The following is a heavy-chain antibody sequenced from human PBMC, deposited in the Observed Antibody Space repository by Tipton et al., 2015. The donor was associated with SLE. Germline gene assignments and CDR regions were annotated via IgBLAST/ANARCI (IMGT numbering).Heavy chain of an antibody. D-gene: IGHD2-2*01. J-gene: IGHJ5*02. CDR3: ARDFVCDSISCSNWFDP. V-gene: IGHV4-61*02. CDR2: IYTSGST. CDR1: GYSISSGSYY. Sequence: TLSLTCSVSGYSISSGSYYWSWIRQPAGKGLEWIGRIYTSGSTNYNPSLKSRVTISVDTSKHQFSLKLSSVTAADTAVYYCARDFVCDSISCSNWFDPWGQGTL.